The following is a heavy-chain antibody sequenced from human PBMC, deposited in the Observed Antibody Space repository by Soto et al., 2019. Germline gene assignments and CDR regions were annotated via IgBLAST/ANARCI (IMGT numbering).Heavy chain of an antibody. CDR2: ISASGGSS. D-gene: IGHD2-15*01. V-gene: IGHV3-23*01. CDR3: AARGGIDLYY. Sequence: GGPLRLSCAASGFIFSSYAMSWVRQAPGKGLEWVSAISASGGSSYYADSVKGRFTISRDNSQNTLYLQMNSLRAEDTAVYYCAARGGIDLYYWGQGTLVTVSS. J-gene: IGHJ4*02. CDR1: GFIFSSYA.